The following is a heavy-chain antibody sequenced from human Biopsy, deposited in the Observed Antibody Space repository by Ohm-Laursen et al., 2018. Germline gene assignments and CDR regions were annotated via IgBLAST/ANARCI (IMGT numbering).Heavy chain of an antibody. V-gene: IGHV3-74*03. CDR3: ASYDEAGGYFAY. D-gene: IGHD2-8*02. CDR2: INSNGRST. CDR1: GFTFSTYC. J-gene: IGHJ4*02. Sequence: SLRLSCSASGFTFSTYCMQWVRQAPEKGLVWVSRINSNGRSTAYADSVKGRFTISRDNAKNTLYLQLNSLRAEDTALYYCASYDEAGGYFAYWGQGALVTVSS.